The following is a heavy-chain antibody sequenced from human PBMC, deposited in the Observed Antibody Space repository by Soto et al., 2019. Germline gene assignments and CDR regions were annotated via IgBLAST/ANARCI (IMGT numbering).Heavy chain of an antibody. V-gene: IGHV1-18*01. Sequence: QVQLVQSGAEVKKPGASVKVSCKASGYTFPSYGISWVRQAPGQGLEWMGWISAYNGNTHFAQKFQGRVTMTTDTSTTTAYMELRRLRSDYSAVDYCARTPAGGSAPRWGQGPRVTVS. CDR2: ISAYNGNT. CDR1: GYTFPSYG. J-gene: IGHJ4*02. D-gene: IGHD1-26*01. CDR3: ARTPAGGSAPR.